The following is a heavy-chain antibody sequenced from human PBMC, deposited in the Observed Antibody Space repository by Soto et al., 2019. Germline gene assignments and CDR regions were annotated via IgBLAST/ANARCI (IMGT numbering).Heavy chain of an antibody. CDR3: AGIYSGSPGGTLRY. CDR1: GGSISSGGYY. D-gene: IGHD1-26*01. CDR2: IYYSGST. V-gene: IGHV4-31*03. J-gene: IGHJ4*02. Sequence: SETLSLTCTVSGGSISSGGYYWSWILHHPGKGLEWIGYIYYSGSTYYNPSLKSRVTISVDTSKNQFSLKLSSVTAADTAVYYCAGIYSGSPGGTLRYWGQGTLVTVSS.